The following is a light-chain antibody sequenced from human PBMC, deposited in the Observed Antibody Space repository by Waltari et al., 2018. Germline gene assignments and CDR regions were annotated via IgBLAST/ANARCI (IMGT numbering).Light chain of an antibody. Sequence: DIQMPQSPSSLSSSVGDTVTTTCRASKGISNYLAWYQQKPGKIPKLLIYAASTLQSGVPSRFSGSGSGTDFTLTISSLQPEDVATFYCQKYDSAPWTFGQGTKVEIK. V-gene: IGKV1-27*01. CDR3: QKYDSAPWT. CDR1: KGISNY. J-gene: IGKJ1*01. CDR2: AAS.